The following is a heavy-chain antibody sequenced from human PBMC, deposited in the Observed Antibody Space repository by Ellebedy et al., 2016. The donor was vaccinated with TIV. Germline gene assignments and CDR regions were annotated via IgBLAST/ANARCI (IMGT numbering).Heavy chain of an antibody. Sequence: SGPTLVQPTQTLTLTCPFSGFSLSPSGMYVSWILQPPGKALEWLARFDWDGDKCYSTSLKTRLTISKDTSKNQVVLTMTNMDPEDTATYYCARIQVQMDWGFDYWGQGTLVTVSS. D-gene: IGHD3/OR15-3a*01. CDR1: GFSLSPSGMY. J-gene: IGHJ4*02. CDR2: FDWDGDK. CDR3: ARIQVQMDWGFDY. V-gene: IGHV2-70*11.